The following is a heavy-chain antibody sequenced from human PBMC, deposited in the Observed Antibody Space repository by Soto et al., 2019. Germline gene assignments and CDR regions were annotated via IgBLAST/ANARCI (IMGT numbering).Heavy chain of an antibody. V-gene: IGHV1-69*05. Sequence: QVQLVQSGAEVKKPGSSVKVSCKASGGTFSSYAISWVRQAPGQGLEWMGGIIPIFGTANYAQKFQGRVTITXXEXRXXAYLELISRRSEGTAVYYCTRDYIGGGQQLVPFDYWGQGTLVTVSS. CDR2: IIPIFGTA. CDR3: TRDYIGGGQQLVPFDY. J-gene: IGHJ4*02. D-gene: IGHD6-13*01. CDR1: GGTFSSYA.